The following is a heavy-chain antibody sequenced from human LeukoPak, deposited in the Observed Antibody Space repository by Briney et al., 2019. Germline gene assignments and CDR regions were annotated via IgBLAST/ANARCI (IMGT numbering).Heavy chain of an antibody. D-gene: IGHD3-22*01. V-gene: IGHV1-46*01. J-gene: IGHJ4*02. CDR2: INPSGGST. CDR1: GYTFTSYY. CDR3: ARVFGTYYYDSSGYRMGDY. Sequence: ASVKVSCKASGYTFTSYYMHWVRQAPGQGLEWMGIINPSGGSTSYAQKFQGRVTMTRDTSTSTVYMELSSLRSEDTAVYYCARVFGTYYYDSSGYRMGDYWGQGTLVTVSS.